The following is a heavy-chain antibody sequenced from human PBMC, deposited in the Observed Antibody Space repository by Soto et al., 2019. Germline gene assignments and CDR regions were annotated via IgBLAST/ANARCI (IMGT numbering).Heavy chain of an antibody. CDR2: IIPIFGTA. CDR3: ASWMLVEGPRTSNWFDP. CDR1: GGTFSSYA. D-gene: IGHD6-13*01. V-gene: IGHV1-69*01. J-gene: IGHJ5*02. Sequence: VQLVQSGAEVKKPGSSVKVSCKASGGTFSSYAISWVRQAPGQGLEWIGGIIPIFGTANYAQKFQGRVTITADESTRTAYRELSSLRSEDTAVYYWASWMLVEGPRTSNWFDPWGQGTLVTVS.